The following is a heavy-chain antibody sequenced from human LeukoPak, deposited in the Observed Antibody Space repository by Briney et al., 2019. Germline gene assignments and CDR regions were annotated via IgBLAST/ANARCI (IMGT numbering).Heavy chain of an antibody. J-gene: IGHJ4*02. D-gene: IGHD3-10*01. V-gene: IGHV4-34*01. Sequence: SETLSLTCAVYGGSFSGYYWSWIRQPPGKGLEWIGEINHSGSTNYNPSLKSRVTISVDTSKNQFSLKLSSVTAADTAVYYCARDKGGSGSYYNRPYYFDYWGQGTLVTVSS. CDR3: ARDKGGSGSYYNRPYYFDY. CDR2: INHSGST. CDR1: GGSFSGYY.